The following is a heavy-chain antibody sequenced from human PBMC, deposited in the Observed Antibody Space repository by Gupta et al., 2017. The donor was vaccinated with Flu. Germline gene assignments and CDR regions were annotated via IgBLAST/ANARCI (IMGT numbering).Heavy chain of an antibody. V-gene: IGHV5-51*01. J-gene: IGHJ3*01. CDR2: IYPGDSDT. CDR3: ASLGVTALQAFDF. Sequence: VRHMPGKGLEWLGFIYPGDSDTVYSPSFQCQVTISADRSITTAYLQWSSLKASDTAMYYCASLGVTALQAFDFWGQGTMVTVSS. D-gene: IGHD2-2*01.